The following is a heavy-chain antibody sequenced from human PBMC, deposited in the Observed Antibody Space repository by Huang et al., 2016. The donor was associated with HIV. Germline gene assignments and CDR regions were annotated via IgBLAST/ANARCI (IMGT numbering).Heavy chain of an antibody. Sequence: QVQLVESGAELKKPGASVRVSCKVSGYTVSELSLHWVRQAPEKGLEWMGGVDPEEEETSYAQGLQGRVTMTEETSTDTAYMELSSLGPEDTAVYYCATSTPDVGAGVLRSAFDIWGQGTMVTVSS. CDR1: GYTVSELS. D-gene: IGHD2-15*01. CDR3: ATSTPDVGAGVLRSAFDI. J-gene: IGHJ3*02. V-gene: IGHV1-24*01. CDR2: VDPEEEET.